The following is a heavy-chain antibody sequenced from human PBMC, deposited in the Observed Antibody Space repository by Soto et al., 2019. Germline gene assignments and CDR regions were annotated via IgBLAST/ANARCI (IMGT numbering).Heavy chain of an antibody. CDR1: GFTFSSYA. V-gene: IGHV3-30-3*01. CDR3: ARDRAEYSTSASGYYFDY. D-gene: IGHD6-6*01. CDR2: ISYDGSNK. Sequence: GGSLRLSCAASGFTFSSYAMHWVRQAPGKGLEWVAVISYDGSNKYYADSVKGRFTISRDNSKNTLYLQMNSLRAEDTAVYYCARDRAEYSTSASGYYFDYWGQGTLVTVSS. J-gene: IGHJ4*02.